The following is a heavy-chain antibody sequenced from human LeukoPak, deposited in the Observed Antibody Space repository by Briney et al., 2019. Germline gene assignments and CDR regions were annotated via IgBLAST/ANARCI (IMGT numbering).Heavy chain of an antibody. V-gene: IGHV4-39*07. CDR2: IYYSGST. J-gene: IGHJ4*02. Sequence: PSETLSLTCTVSGGSISSSSYYWGWIRQPPGKGLEWIGSIYYSGSTYYNPSLKSRVTISVDTSKNQFSLKLSSVTAADTAVYYCARAQSWFLANFDYWGQGTLVTVSS. CDR3: ARAQSWFLANFDY. CDR1: GGSISSSSYY. D-gene: IGHD3-10*01.